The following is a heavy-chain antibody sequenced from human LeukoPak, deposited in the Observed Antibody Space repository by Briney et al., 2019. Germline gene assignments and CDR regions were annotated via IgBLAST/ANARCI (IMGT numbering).Heavy chain of an antibody. CDR3: AREYGGAGGAMRY. J-gene: IGHJ4*02. CDR1: GGTFSSYA. D-gene: IGHD3-16*01. V-gene: IGHV1-69*13. CDR2: IIPIFGTA. Sequence: SVKVSCKASGGTFSSYAISRVRQAPGQGLEWMGGIIPIFGTANYAQKFQGRVTITADESTSTAYMELSSLRSEDTAVYYCAREYGGAGGAMRYWGQGTLVTVSS.